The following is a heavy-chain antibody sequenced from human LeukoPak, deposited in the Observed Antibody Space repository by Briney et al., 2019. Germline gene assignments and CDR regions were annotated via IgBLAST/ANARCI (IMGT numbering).Heavy chain of an antibody. CDR1: GFTFSSYS. J-gene: IGHJ4*02. D-gene: IGHD3-10*01. CDR2: ISSSSSYI. V-gene: IGHV3-21*01. CDR3: ARDFLVRSLVRGYN. Sequence: PGGSLRLSCAASGFTFSSYSMNWVRQAPGKGLEWVSSISSSSSYIYYADSVKGRFTISRDNAKNSLYLQMNCLSAEDTAVYYCARDFLVRSLVRGYNWGQGTLVTVSS.